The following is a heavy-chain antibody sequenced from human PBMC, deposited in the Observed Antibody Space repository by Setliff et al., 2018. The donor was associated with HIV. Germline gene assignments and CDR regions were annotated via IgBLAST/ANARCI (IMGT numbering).Heavy chain of an antibody. Sequence: SVKVSYKTSGGTFSSYGISWVRQAPGQGLEWMGGIIPMFGTGFYAQKFQGRVTITTDESRSTAYMELSSLSSEDTAVFYCARVGHSSSYHYYGMDVWGQGTTVTVSS. CDR3: ARVGHSSSYHYYGMDV. CDR2: IIPMFGTG. J-gene: IGHJ6*02. V-gene: IGHV1-69*05. D-gene: IGHD6-13*01. CDR1: GGTFSSYG.